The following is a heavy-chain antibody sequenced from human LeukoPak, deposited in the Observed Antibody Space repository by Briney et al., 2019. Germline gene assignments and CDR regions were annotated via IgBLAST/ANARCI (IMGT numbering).Heavy chain of an antibody. D-gene: IGHD3-16*01. CDR3: ARGSFGDYYYYYMDV. J-gene: IGHJ6*03. CDR2: IIPIFGTA. Sequence: GASVKVSCKASGGTFSSYAISWVRQAPGQGLEWMGGIIPIFGTASYAQKFQGRVTITADESTSTAYMELSSLRSEDTAVYYCARGSFGDYYYYYMDVWGKGTTVTISS. CDR1: GGTFSSYA. V-gene: IGHV1-69*13.